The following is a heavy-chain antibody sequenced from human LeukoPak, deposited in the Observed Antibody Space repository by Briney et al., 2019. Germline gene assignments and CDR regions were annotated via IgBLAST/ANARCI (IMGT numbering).Heavy chain of an antibody. CDR1: GFTFSSYA. J-gene: IGHJ4*02. CDR3: ARDLYDFWSGPGLD. Sequence: GGSLRLSCAASGFTFSSYAMHWVRQAPGKGLEWVAVISYDGSNKYYADSVKGRFTISRDNSKNTLYLQMNSPRAEDTAVYYCARDLYDFWSGPGLDWGQGTLVTVSS. D-gene: IGHD3-3*01. CDR2: ISYDGSNK. V-gene: IGHV3-30*04.